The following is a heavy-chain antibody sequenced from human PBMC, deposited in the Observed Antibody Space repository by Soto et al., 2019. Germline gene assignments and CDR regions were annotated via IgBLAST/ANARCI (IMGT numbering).Heavy chain of an antibody. CDR1: GFTFSNYW. CDR3: ARRIRYYYGVDV. Sequence: EVQLVESGGGLVQPGGSLRLSCAASGFTFSNYWMHWVRQAPGKGLVWVSRIKYDESNTNYADSVKGRFSISRDNAKNTVYLQINSLRAEDTAIYYCARRIRYYYGVDVWGQGTTVTVSS. D-gene: IGHD2-15*01. V-gene: IGHV3-74*01. CDR2: IKYDESNT. J-gene: IGHJ6*02.